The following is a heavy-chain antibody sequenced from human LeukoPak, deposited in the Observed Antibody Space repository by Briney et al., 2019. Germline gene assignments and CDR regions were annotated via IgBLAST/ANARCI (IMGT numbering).Heavy chain of an antibody. D-gene: IGHD3-22*01. CDR2: IYHSGST. Sequence: SETLSLTCTVSGGSISSHYWSWIRQPPGKGLEWIGSIYHSGSTYYNPSLKSRVTISVDTSKNQFSPKLSSVTAADTAVYYCARGPYDSSGYYYFWGQGTLVTVSS. V-gene: IGHV4-38-2*02. CDR1: GGSISSHY. CDR3: ARGPYDSSGYYYF. J-gene: IGHJ4*02.